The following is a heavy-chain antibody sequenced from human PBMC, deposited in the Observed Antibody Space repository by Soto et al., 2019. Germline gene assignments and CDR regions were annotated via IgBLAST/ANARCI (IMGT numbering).Heavy chain of an antibody. V-gene: IGHV3-74*01. CDR1: GFTFSSYW. CDR3: ARVSQQWLVYDN. CDR2: INSDGSST. Sequence: EVQLVESGGGLVQPGGSLRLSCAASGFTFSSYWMHWVRQAPGKGLVWVSRINSDGSSTSYADSVKGRFTISRDNAKNTLYLQMNSLRAEDTAVYYCARVSQQWLVYDNWGQGTLVTVSS. D-gene: IGHD6-19*01. J-gene: IGHJ4*02.